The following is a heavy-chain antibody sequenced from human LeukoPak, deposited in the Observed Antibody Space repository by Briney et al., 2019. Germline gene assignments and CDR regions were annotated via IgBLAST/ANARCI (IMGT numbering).Heavy chain of an antibody. CDR2: IRYDGSNK. V-gene: IGHV3-30*02. D-gene: IGHD3-3*01. J-gene: IGHJ3*02. Sequence: QSGGSLRLSCVASGFTFSSHGMHWVRQAPGKGLEWVAFIRYDGSNKYYADSVKGRFSISRDNSKNTLYLQMNSLRAEDTAVYYCAKDRGDYDFWSGYYWYAFDIWGQGTMVTVSS. CDR3: AKDRGDYDFWSGYYWYAFDI. CDR1: GFTFSSHG.